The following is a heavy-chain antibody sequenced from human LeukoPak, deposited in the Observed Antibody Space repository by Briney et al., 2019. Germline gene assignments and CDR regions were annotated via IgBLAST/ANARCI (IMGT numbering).Heavy chain of an antibody. CDR2: ISGSGGIT. J-gene: IGHJ4*02. CDR3: GKDYGDGSGSYYYFEY. CDR1: GFTFRSYA. V-gene: IGHV3-23*01. D-gene: IGHD3-10*01. Sequence: GGSLRLSCAAFGFTFRSYAMSWVRQAPGKGLQWVSGISGSGGITYYADSVRGRFTISRDNSKNTLYLQMNSLRVEDTAVYYCGKDYGDGSGSYYYFEYWGQGTLVTVSS.